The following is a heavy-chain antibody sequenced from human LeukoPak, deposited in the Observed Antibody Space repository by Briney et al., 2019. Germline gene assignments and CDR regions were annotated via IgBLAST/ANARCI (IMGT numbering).Heavy chain of an antibody. D-gene: IGHD3-10*01. CDR1: GGSFSGYF. J-gene: IGHJ4*02. Sequence: SETLSLTCAVYGGSFSGYFWSWIRQPPGKGLEWIGEINHRGSTNYNPSLKSRVTISEDTSKNQFSLKLNSVTAADTALYYCARGRVHFDSGKRGDYFDYWGQGTLVTVSS. V-gene: IGHV4-34*01. CDR3: ARGRVHFDSGKRGDYFDY. CDR2: INHRGST.